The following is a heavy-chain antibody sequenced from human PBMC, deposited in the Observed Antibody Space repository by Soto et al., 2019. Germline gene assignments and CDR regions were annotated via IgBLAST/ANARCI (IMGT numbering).Heavy chain of an antibody. V-gene: IGHV4-4*07. CDR3: ARVTEVAYYYYGMDV. J-gene: IGHJ6*02. Sequence: ETLSLTCTVSGGSISSYYWSLIRQPAWKGLEWIGRIYTSGSTNYNPSLKSRVTMSVDTSKNQFSLKLSSVTAADTAVYYCARVTEVAYYYYGMDVWGPGPTLTV. CDR2: IYTSGST. D-gene: IGHD2-15*01. CDR1: GGSISSYY.